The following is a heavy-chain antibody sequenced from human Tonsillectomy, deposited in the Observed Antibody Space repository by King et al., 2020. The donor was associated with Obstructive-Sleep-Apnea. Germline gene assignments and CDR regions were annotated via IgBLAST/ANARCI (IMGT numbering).Heavy chain of an antibody. Sequence: VQLVESGGGVVQPGRSLRLSCAASGFTFSYYAMHWVRQAPGKGLEWVAVISYDGSNKYYADSVKGRFTISRDTSKNTLYLQMNSLRAEDTAVYYCARMWQQLAPDYWGQGTLVTVSS. CDR2: ISYDGSNK. CDR3: ARMWQQLAPDY. CDR1: GFTFSYYA. V-gene: IGHV3-30*04. D-gene: IGHD6-13*01. J-gene: IGHJ4*02.